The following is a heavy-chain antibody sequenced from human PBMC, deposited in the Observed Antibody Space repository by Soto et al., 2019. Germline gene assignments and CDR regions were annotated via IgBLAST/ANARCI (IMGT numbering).Heavy chain of an antibody. D-gene: IGHD6-13*01. V-gene: IGHV1-46*01. J-gene: IGHJ2*01. CDR1: GYTFINYD. CDR3: ERPAAGISFGHFDL. CDR2: INPSGART. Sequence: GASVKVSCKASGYTFINYDLHWVRQAPGQGLEWMGMINPSGARTNYAQEFQGRITMTRDTSTSTVYMELSSLRSEGTAVYYCERPAAGISFGHFDLWGRGTLVTVSS.